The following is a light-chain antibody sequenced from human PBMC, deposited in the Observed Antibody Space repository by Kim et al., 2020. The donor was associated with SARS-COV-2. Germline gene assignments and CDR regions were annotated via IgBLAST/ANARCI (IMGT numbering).Light chain of an antibody. J-gene: IGLJ3*02. Sequence: QSVLTQPPSACGTPGQRVTISCSGSSSNIGSNTVNWYQQFPGTAPKLLIDTDDRRPSGVSDRVSCSKSGTSASLAISGLQSEDEADYYCATWDDSLDVWMFGGGTQLTVL. V-gene: IGLV1-44*01. CDR1: SSNIGSNT. CDR2: TDD. CDR3: ATWDDSLDVWM.